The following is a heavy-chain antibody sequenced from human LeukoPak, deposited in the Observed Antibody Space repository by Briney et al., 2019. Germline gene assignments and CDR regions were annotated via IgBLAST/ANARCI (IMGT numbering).Heavy chain of an antibody. V-gene: IGHV3-64*01. J-gene: IGHJ4*02. CDR1: GFTFSSYA. Sequence: GGSLRLSCAASGFTFSSYAMHWVRQAPGKGLEYVSAISSNGGSTYYANSVKGRFTISRDNSKNTLYLQMGSLRAEDMAVYYCARDALSVEMATILDYWGQGTLVTVSS. CDR3: ARDALSVEMATILDY. D-gene: IGHD5-24*01. CDR2: ISSNGGST.